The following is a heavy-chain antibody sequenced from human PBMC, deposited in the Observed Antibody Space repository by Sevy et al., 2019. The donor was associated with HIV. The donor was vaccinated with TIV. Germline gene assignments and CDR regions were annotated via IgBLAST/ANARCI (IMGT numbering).Heavy chain of an antibody. Sequence: GGSLRLSCAASGFTFSKYSMSWVRQPPGKGLEWVSTLSFGCGEINHADSVKGRCTISRDNSKNSLYLQMNNLRAEDTAVYYCAGEGCTKPHDYWGQGTLVTVSS. CDR1: GFTFSKYS. CDR3: AGEGCTKPHDY. V-gene: IGHV3-23*01. CDR2: LSFGCGEI. J-gene: IGHJ4*02. D-gene: IGHD2-8*01.